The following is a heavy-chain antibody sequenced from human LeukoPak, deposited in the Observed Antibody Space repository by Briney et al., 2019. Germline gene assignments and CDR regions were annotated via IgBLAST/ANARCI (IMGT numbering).Heavy chain of an antibody. CDR1: GFIFSDQN. Sequence: PGGSLRLSCAASGFIFSDQNMNWVRQAPGKGLGWVSSISRTSNYIYYADSVKGRFTISRDNAKNSLYLQMNSLRAEDTALYYCAKAMAGTEGFDYWGQGTLVTVSS. J-gene: IGHJ4*02. CDR2: ISRTSNYI. CDR3: AKAMAGTEGFDY. V-gene: IGHV3-21*04. D-gene: IGHD6-19*01.